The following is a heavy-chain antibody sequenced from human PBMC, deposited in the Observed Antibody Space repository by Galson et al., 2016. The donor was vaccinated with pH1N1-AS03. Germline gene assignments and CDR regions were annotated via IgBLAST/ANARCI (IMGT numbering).Heavy chain of an antibody. V-gene: IGHV3-11*06. CDR3: ARSGDYYDSSGYYWGQQYYFDY. Sequence: SLRLSCAASGFTFSDYYMSWIRQAPGKGLEWISFISSSSSYTNYADSVKGRFTISRDNAKNSLFLQTNSLRAEDTAVYYCARSGDYYDSSGYYWGQQYYFDYWGRGTLVTVSS. CDR1: GFTFSDYY. J-gene: IGHJ4*02. D-gene: IGHD3-22*01. CDR2: ISSSSSYT.